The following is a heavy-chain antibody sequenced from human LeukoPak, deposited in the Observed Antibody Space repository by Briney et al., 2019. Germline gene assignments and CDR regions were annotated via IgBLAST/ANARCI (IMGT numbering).Heavy chain of an antibody. Sequence: GGSLRLSCAASGFTFSSYWMHWVRQAPGKGLVWVSRINSDGSSTSYADSVKGRFTISRDNAKNTLYLQMNSLRAEDTAVYYCARAYYYDSSGYYPFGYWGQGTLVTVSS. CDR3: ARAYYYDSSGYYPFGY. CDR1: GFTFSSYW. D-gene: IGHD3-22*01. CDR2: INSDGSST. V-gene: IGHV3-74*01. J-gene: IGHJ4*02.